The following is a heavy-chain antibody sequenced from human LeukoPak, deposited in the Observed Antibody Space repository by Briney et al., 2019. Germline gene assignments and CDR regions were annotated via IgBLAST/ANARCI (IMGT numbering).Heavy chain of an antibody. CDR2: ISYDGSNK. CDR1: GITFSSHG. Sequence: PGRSLRLSCAASGITFSSHGMHWVRQAPGKGPEWVAAISYDGSNKHYVDSVRGRFTISRDNPINTVFLQMNSLRAEDTAVYYCAKGCSNVGNCFIIDYCGQGSLVTVSS. V-gene: IGHV3-30*18. D-gene: IGHD2-21*01. J-gene: IGHJ4*02. CDR3: AKGCSNVGNCFIIDY.